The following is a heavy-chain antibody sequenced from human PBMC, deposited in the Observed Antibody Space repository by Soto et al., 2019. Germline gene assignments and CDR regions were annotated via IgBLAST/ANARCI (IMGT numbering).Heavy chain of an antibody. CDR1: GFTFSSYA. CDR2: ISYDGSNK. D-gene: IGHD1-26*01. J-gene: IGHJ6*02. CDR3: AREGDRATSVLPYGMDV. Sequence: GGSLRLSCAASGFTFSSYAMHWVRQAPGKGLEWVAVISYDGSNKYYADSVKGRFTISRDNSKNTLYLQMNSLRAEDTAVYYCAREGDRATSVLPYGMDVWGQGTTVTVSS. V-gene: IGHV3-30-3*01.